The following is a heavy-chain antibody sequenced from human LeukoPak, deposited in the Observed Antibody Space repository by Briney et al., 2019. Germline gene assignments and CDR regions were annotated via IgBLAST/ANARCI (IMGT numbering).Heavy chain of an antibody. CDR3: ARLRYYAVDV. Sequence: GGPLRLSGAASGSTFNTFDITWVRQPPGKGLGGASYISSGSSSRYYADSVKGRFTISRDNAKNSLYLQMNSLRAEDTAVYFCARLRYYAVDVWGQGTTVIVSS. V-gene: IGHV3-48*01. CDR1: GSTFNTFD. J-gene: IGHJ6*02. CDR2: ISSGSSSR.